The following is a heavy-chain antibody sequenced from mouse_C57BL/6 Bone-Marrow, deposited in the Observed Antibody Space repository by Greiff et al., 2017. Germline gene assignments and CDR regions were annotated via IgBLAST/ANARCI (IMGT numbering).Heavy chain of an antibody. CDR2: IDPSDSYT. CDR1: GYTFTSYW. J-gene: IGHJ2*01. Sequence: VQLQQPGAELVKPGASVKLSCKASGYTFTSYWMQWVKQRPGQGLEWIGEIDPSDSYTNYNQKFKGKATLTVDTSSSTAYMQLSSLTSEDSAVYYCATFYYYGSSSYYFDYWGQGTTLTVSS. D-gene: IGHD1-1*01. CDR3: ATFYYYGSSSYYFDY. V-gene: IGHV1-50*01.